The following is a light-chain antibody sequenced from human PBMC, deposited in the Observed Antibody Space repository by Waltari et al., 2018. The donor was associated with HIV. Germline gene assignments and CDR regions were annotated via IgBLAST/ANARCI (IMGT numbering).Light chain of an antibody. V-gene: IGLV2-8*01. CDR3: SSYAGSNNFGV. J-gene: IGLJ2*01. CDR1: SSDVGGFNY. Sequence: QSALTQPPSASGSPGQSVTISCTGTSSDVGGFNYVSWYQQHPGKAPQLMIYEVSKRPAGVPVRFSGSKSGNTASLTGSGLQAEDEADYYCSSYAGSNNFGVFGGGTKLTVL. CDR2: EVS.